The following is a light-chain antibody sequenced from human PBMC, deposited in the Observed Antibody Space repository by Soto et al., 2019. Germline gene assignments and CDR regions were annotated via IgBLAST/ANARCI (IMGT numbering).Light chain of an antibody. CDR1: QGISNY. CDR3: QQYNSAPRT. J-gene: IGKJ1*01. V-gene: IGKV1-27*01. CDR2: AAS. Sequence: DIQMTQSPSSLSASVGDRVTITCRASQGISNYLARYQQKPGKVPKLLIYAASTLQSGVPSRFSGSGSGTDFTLPISSLQPEDVATYYCQQYNSAPRTFGQGTKVEIK.